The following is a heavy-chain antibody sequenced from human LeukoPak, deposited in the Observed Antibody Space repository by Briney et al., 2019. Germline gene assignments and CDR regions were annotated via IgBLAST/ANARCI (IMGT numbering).Heavy chain of an antibody. D-gene: IGHD5-12*01. J-gene: IGHJ6*02. Sequence: PGGSLRLSCAASGFSFSSYAMHWVRQAPGKGLEWVAVISYDGSKKFYADAVKGRFTISRDNSKNTLYLQMNSLRAEDTAVYYCARERAATSGMDVWGQGTTATVSS. V-gene: IGHV3-30-3*01. CDR3: ARERAATSGMDV. CDR2: ISYDGSKK. CDR1: GFSFSSYA.